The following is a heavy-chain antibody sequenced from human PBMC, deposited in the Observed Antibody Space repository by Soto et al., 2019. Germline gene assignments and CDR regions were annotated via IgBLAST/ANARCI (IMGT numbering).Heavy chain of an antibody. CDR2: INPDTGST. V-gene: IGHV1-46*01. J-gene: IGHJ6*02. Sequence: QVQLVQSGAEVKKPGASVKISCKASEYTFTTYYLHWVRQAPGQGLEWMGIINPDTGSTSSAQNFRGRVSVTRDTSTSTVYMELYSLSSEDTAVYYCARDPNFSRIFHYYGMDVWGQGTTVTVSS. CDR3: ARDPNFSRIFHYYGMDV. CDR1: EYTFTTYY.